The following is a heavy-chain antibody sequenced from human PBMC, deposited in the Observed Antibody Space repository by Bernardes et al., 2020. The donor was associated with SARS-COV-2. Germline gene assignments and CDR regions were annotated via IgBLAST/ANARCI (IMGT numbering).Heavy chain of an antibody. D-gene: IGHD6-19*01. Sequence: SETLSLTCTVSGGSISSGDYYWSWIRQPPGKGLEWIGYIYYSGSTYYNPSLKSRVTISVDTSKNQFSLKLSSVTAADTAVYYCARDDHSSGCGDYWGQGTLVTVSS. CDR1: GGSISSGDYY. V-gene: IGHV4-30-4*01. J-gene: IGHJ4*02. CDR2: IYYSGST. CDR3: ARDDHSSGCGDY.